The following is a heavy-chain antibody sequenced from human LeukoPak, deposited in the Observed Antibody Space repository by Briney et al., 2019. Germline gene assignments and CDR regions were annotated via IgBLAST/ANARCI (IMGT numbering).Heavy chain of an antibody. D-gene: IGHD3-16*02. CDR1: GFTFSSYS. Sequence: PGGSLRLSCAASGFTFSSYSMNWVRQAPGKGLEWVSSISSSSSYIYYADSVKGRFTISRDNAKNSLYLQMNSLRAEGTAMYYCAREREYDYVWGSYRYTTSSAFDIWGQGTMVTVSS. CDR3: AREREYDYVWGSYRYTTSSAFDI. CDR2: ISSSSSYI. J-gene: IGHJ3*02. V-gene: IGHV3-21*01.